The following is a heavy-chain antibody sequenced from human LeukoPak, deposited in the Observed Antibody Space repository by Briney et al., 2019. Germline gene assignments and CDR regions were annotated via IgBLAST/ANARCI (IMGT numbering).Heavy chain of an antibody. CDR1: GFTFYDYG. CDR2: INWNGGST. Sequence: RPGGSLRHSCAASGFTFYDYGMSWVRHAPGKGLEWVSGINWNGGSTVYADSVKGRFTISRDNAKNSLYLQMNSLRAEDTALYYCARGTLKAAATDFDYWGQGTLVTVSS. V-gene: IGHV3-20*04. D-gene: IGHD6-13*01. CDR3: ARGTLKAAATDFDY. J-gene: IGHJ4*02.